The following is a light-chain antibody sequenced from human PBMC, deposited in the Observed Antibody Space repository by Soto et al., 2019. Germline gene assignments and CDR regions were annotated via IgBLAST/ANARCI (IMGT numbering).Light chain of an antibody. Sequence: EIVMTQSPATLSLSPGGRATLSCRTSQSVSSDLAWYQQVPGQAPRLLIFGASTRATGIPARFSGSGSGTEFTLTISSLQSEDFAVYYCLHYNDWPRWTFGQGTKVDIK. CDR1: QSVSSD. CDR2: GAS. V-gene: IGKV3-15*01. J-gene: IGKJ1*01. CDR3: LHYNDWPRWT.